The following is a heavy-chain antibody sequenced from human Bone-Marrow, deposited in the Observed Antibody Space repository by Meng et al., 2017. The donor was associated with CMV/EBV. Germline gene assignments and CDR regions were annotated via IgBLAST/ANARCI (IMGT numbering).Heavy chain of an antibody. D-gene: IGHD3-3*01. CDR1: GFTFSSYS. Sequence: GESLKISCAASGFTFSSYSMSWVRQAPGKGLEWVSSISSSSSYIYYADSVKGRFTISRDNAKNSLYLQMNSLRAEDTAVYYCARFQYYDFWSGYPPLWGQGTLVTVSS. CDR3: ARFQYYDFWSGYPPL. V-gene: IGHV3-21*01. J-gene: IGHJ4*02. CDR2: ISSSSSYI.